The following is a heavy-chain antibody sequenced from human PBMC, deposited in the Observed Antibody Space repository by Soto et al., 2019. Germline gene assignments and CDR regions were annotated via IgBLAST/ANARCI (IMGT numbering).Heavy chain of an antibody. D-gene: IGHD6-19*01. CDR1: GGSISSGGSY. V-gene: IGHV4-61*08. J-gene: IGHJ4*02. Sequence: SETLSLTCTVSGGSISSGGSYWGWIRQPPGKGLEWIGYIYYSGSTNYNPSLKSRVAISVDTSKNQFSLNLRSVTAADTAIYYCARGYNGGWYLNDYWGQGTLVTVSS. CDR3: ARGYNGGWYLNDY. CDR2: IYYSGST.